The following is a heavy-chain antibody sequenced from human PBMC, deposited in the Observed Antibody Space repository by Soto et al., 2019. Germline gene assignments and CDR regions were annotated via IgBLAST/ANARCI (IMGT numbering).Heavy chain of an antibody. CDR1: GFTFSGYA. CDR3: AKARYDFWSGTDY. D-gene: IGHD3-3*01. V-gene: IGHV3-23*01. CDR2: ISGSGGST. Sequence: TGGSLRLSCAASGFTFSGYAMSWVRQAPGKGLEWVSAISGSGGSTYYADSVKGRFTISRDNSKNTLYLQMNSLRAEDTAVYYCAKARYDFWSGTDYWGQGTLVTVSS. J-gene: IGHJ4*02.